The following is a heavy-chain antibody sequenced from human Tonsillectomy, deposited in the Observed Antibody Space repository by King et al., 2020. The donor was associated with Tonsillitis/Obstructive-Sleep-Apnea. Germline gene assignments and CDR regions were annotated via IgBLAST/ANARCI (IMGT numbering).Heavy chain of an antibody. D-gene: IGHD3-3*01. J-gene: IGHJ4*02. CDR1: GFTFSNYA. CDR3: ANHYHYAFWNGYYGSFGY. Sequence: VQLVESGGDLVQPGGSLRLSCATSGFTFSNYAMNWVRQAPGKGLEWVSVVSGNGESTFYADSVKGRLTITRDNSKNRLYLQMISLRAEDTAVYYCANHYHYAFWNGYYGSFGYWGQGTLVTVSS. V-gene: IGHV3-23*04. CDR2: VSGNGEST.